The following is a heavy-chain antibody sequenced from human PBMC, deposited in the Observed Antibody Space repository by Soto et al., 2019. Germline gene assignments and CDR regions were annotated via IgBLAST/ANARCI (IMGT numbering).Heavy chain of an antibody. J-gene: IGHJ5*02. CDR2: IYHGRST. CDR1: GYSISSGYY. D-gene: IGHD3-22*01. V-gene: IGHV4-38-2*01. CDR3: ARVGPWVPYYYDSSPYTFENWFDP. Sequence: SETLSLTCAVSGYSISSGYYWGWLRQPPGKGLEWIGSIYHGRSTYYNPSLNSRVTLSIDMTNNHVSLILNSVTAADTAVYYCARVGPWVPYYYDSSPYTFENWFDPWGQGTLVTVSS.